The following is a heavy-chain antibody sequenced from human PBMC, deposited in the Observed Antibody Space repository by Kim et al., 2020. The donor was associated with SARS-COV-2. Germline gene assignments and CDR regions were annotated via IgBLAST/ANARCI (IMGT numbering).Heavy chain of an antibody. Sequence: SVKVSCKASGGTFSSYAISWVRQAPGQGLEWMGRIIPILGIANYAQKFQGRVTITADKSTSTAYMELSSLRSDDTAVYYCARGSAAMGYYYYYYGMDVWGQGTTVTVSS. CDR1: GGTFSSYA. V-gene: IGHV1-69*04. D-gene: IGHD2-2*01. J-gene: IGHJ6*02. CDR2: IIPILGIA. CDR3: ARGSAAMGYYYYYYGMDV.